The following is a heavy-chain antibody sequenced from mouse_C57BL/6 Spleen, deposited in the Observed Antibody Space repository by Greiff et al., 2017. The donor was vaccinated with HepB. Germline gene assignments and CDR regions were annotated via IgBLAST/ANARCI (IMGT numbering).Heavy chain of an antibody. CDR1: GYTFTSYW. V-gene: IGHV1-69*01. CDR3: AVITTVVPYAMDY. J-gene: IGHJ4*01. Sequence: VKLQESGAELVMPGASVKLSCKASGYTFTSYWMHWVKQRPGQGLEWIGEIDPSDSYTNYNQKFKGKSTLTVDKSSSTAYMQLSSLTSEDSAVYYCAVITTVVPYAMDYWGQGTSVTVSS. CDR2: IDPSDSYT. D-gene: IGHD1-1*01.